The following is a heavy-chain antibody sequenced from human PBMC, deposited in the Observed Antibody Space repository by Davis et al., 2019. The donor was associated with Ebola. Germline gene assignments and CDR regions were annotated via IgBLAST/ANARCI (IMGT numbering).Heavy chain of an antibody. CDR3: ARAGPYDSSGYDHVDY. D-gene: IGHD3-22*01. CDR2: INHSGST. CDR1: GGSFSGYY. Sequence: PSETLSLTCAVYGGSFSGYYWSWIRQPPGKGLEWIGEINHSGSTNYNPSLKSRVTISVDTSKNQFSLKLSSVTAADTAVYYCARAGPYDSSGYDHVDYWGQGTLVTVSS. J-gene: IGHJ4*02. V-gene: IGHV4-34*01.